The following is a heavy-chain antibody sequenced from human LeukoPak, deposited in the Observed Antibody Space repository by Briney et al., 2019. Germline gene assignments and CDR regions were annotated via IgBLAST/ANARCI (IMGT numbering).Heavy chain of an antibody. D-gene: IGHD6-6*01. Sequence: ASVKVSCTASGYTFTGYHMHWVRQAPGQGLEWMGWIAPNSGGTNYAQKFQGRVTMTRDTSISTAYMEVIRLRSADAAVYYCSREYSRSSGRLYDYWGQGTLVTVSS. J-gene: IGHJ4*01. V-gene: IGHV1-2*02. CDR3: SREYSRSSGRLYDY. CDR2: IAPNSGGT. CDR1: GYTFTGYH.